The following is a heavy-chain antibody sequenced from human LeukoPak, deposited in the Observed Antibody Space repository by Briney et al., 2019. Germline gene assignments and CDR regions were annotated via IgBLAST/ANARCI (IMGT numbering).Heavy chain of an antibody. Sequence: SEALSLTCAVYGGSFSGYYWSWIRQPPGKGLEWIGEINHSGSTNYNPSLKSRVTISVDTSKNQFSLKLSSVTAADTAVYYCARGRGDFWSGYPLFDYWGQGTVVTVS. D-gene: IGHD3-3*01. CDR3: ARGRGDFWSGYPLFDY. V-gene: IGHV4-34*01. CDR1: GGSFSGYY. CDR2: INHSGST. J-gene: IGHJ4*02.